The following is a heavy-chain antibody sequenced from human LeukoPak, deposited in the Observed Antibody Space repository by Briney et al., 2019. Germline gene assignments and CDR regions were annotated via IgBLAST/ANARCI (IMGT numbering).Heavy chain of an antibody. Sequence: PSGTLSLTCAVSGGSISSSNWWSWVRQPPGKGLEWIGEIYHSGSTNYNPSLKSRVTISVDKSKNQFSLKLSSVTAADTAVYYCARVFSNSFGEYYFDYWGQGTLVTVSS. V-gene: IGHV4-4*02. D-gene: IGHD2/OR15-2a*01. J-gene: IGHJ4*02. CDR1: GGSISSSNW. CDR3: ARVFSNSFGEYYFDY. CDR2: IYHSGST.